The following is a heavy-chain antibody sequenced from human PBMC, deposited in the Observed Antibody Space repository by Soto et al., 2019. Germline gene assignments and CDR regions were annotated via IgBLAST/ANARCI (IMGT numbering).Heavy chain of an antibody. CDR3: ARVSGSALDY. J-gene: IGHJ4*02. CDR1: GYTFTSYY. CDR2: INPSGGSP. D-gene: IGHD3-10*01. V-gene: IGHV1-46*01. Sequence: QVQLVQSGAEVKKPGASVKVSCKASGYTFTSYYIHWVRQAPGQGLEWMGIINPSGGSPDYAQRFQGRVTMTRDTPPSIDDMDLSSLRSEDTAGYYCARVSGSALDYWGQGTLVTVSS.